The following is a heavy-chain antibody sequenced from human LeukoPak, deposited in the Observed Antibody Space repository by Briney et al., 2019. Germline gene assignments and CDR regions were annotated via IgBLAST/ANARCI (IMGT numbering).Heavy chain of an antibody. CDR3: ARVLAPDYGDYLFDY. CDR2: IYYSGST. CDR1: GGSISSYY. J-gene: IGHJ4*02. Sequence: SETLSLTCTVSGGSISSYYWSWIRQPPGKGLEWIGYIYYSGSTYYNPSLKSRVTISVDTSKNQFSLKLSSVTAADTAVYYCARVLAPDYGDYLFDYWGQGTLVTVSS. V-gene: IGHV4-59*12. D-gene: IGHD4-17*01.